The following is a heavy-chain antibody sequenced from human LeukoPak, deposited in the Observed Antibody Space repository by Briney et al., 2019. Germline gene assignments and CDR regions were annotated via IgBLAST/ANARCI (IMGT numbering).Heavy chain of an antibody. CDR3: AGEMATTNRPY. V-gene: IGHV3-66*01. Sequence: ETLSLTCTVSGGSISSSTFYWGWIRQPPGKGLEWVSVIYSGGSTYYADSVKGRFTISRDNSKNTLYLQMNSLRAEDTAVYYCAGEMATTNRPYWGQGTLVTVSS. CDR1: GGSISSSTFY. CDR2: IYSGGST. D-gene: IGHD5-24*01. J-gene: IGHJ4*02.